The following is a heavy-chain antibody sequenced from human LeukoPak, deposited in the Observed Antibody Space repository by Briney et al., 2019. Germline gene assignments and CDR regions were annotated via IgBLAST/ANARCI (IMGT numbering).Heavy chain of an antibody. J-gene: IGHJ4*02. D-gene: IGHD3-9*01. CDR2: ISGSGGST. V-gene: IGHV3-23*01. CDR1: GFTFSSYA. CDR3: AKGPGNYDILTGYLFDY. Sequence: GGSLRLSCAASGFTFSSYAMSWVRQAPGKGLEWVSAISGSGGSTYYADSVKGRFTISRDNPKNTLYLQMNSLRAEDTAVYYCAKGPGNYDILTGYLFDYWGQGTLVTVSS.